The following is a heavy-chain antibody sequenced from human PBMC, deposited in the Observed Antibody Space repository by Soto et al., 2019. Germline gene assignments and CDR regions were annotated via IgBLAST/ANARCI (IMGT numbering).Heavy chain of an antibody. CDR2: ITPFNGNT. Sequence: ASVKVSCKASGYTFTYRYLHWVRQAPGQALEWMGWITPFNGNTNYAQKFQDRVTITRDRSMSTAYMELSSLRSEDTAMYYCASRSGQLGYAFDIWGQGTMVTVSS. CDR3: ASRSGQLGYAFDI. D-gene: IGHD6-6*01. V-gene: IGHV1-45*02. CDR1: GYTFTYRY. J-gene: IGHJ3*02.